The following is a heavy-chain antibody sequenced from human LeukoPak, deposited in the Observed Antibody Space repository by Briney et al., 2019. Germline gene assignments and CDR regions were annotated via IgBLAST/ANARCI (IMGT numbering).Heavy chain of an antibody. V-gene: IGHV4-31*03. D-gene: IGHD2-2*01. CDR1: GVSISSGGYY. J-gene: IGHJ6*02. Sequence: ASETLSLTCTVSGVSISSGGYYWRWVRQHPGKGLEWIGYIYYSGRTYYNPSLKSRVTISVDTSKNQFSLKLSSVTAADTAVYYCARGNIVVVPAAMQPDYYYYYGMDVWGQGTTVTVSS. CDR3: ARGNIVVVPAAMQPDYYYYYGMDV. CDR2: IYYSGRT.